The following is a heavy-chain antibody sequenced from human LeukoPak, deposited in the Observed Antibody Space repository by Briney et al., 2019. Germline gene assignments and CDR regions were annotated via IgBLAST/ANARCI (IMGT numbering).Heavy chain of an antibody. CDR2: IYYSGST. J-gene: IGHJ4*02. CDR3: ARSGYSSGMARLDY. V-gene: IGHV4-59*01. D-gene: IGHD6-19*01. Sequence: SETLSLTCTVSGGSISSYYWSWIRQPPGKELEWLGYIYYSGSTNYNPSLKSRVTMSVDTSKNQFSLKLSSVTAADLAVYYCARSGYSSGMARLDYWGQGTLVTVSS. CDR1: GGSISSYY.